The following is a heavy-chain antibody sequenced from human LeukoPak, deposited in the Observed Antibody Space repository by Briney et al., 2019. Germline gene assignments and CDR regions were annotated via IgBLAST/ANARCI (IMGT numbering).Heavy chain of an antibody. V-gene: IGHV3-23*01. D-gene: IGHD3-3*01. CDR1: EFIVSINY. CDR2: ISGSGGST. Sequence: GGSLRLSCAASEFIVSINYMTWVRQAPGKGLEWVSAISGSGGSTYYADSVKGRFTISRDNSKNTLYLQMNSLRAEDTAVYYCAKLSGYREGDHRYWGQGTLVTVSS. CDR3: AKLSGYREGDHRY. J-gene: IGHJ4*02.